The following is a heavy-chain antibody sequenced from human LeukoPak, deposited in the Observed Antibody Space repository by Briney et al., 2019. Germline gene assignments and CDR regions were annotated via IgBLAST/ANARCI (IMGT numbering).Heavy chain of an antibody. CDR3: ARDDFWSGYRAFDI. Sequence: PSETLSLTXSVSGGSISSYYWSWIRQPAGKGLEWIGRIYTSGSTNYNPSLKSRVTMSVHTSKNQFSLKLSSVTAADTAVYYCARDDFWSGYRAFDIWGQGTMVTVSS. CDR1: GGSISSYY. CDR2: IYTSGST. D-gene: IGHD3-3*01. J-gene: IGHJ3*02. V-gene: IGHV4-4*07.